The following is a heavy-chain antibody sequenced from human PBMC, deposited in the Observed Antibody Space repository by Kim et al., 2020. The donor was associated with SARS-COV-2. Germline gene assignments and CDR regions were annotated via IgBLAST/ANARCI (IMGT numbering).Heavy chain of an antibody. J-gene: IGHJ5*02. CDR1: GGSISSSSYY. Sequence: SETLSLTCTVSGGSISSSSYYWGWIRQPPGKGLEWIGSIYYSGSTYYNPSLKSRVTISVDTSKNQFSLKLSSVTAADTAVYYCASFRRYQLLDRGNWFDPWGQGTLVTVSS. D-gene: IGHD2-2*01. CDR3: ASFRRYQLLDRGNWFDP. V-gene: IGHV4-39*07. CDR2: IYYSGST.